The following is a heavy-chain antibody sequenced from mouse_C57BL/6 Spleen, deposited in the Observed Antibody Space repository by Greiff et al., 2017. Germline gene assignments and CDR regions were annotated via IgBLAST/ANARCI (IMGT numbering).Heavy chain of an antibody. V-gene: IGHV1-64*01. CDR3: ARPPCDDYDYFDY. D-gene: IGHD2-4*01. Sequence: QVQLQQSGAELVKPGASVKLSCKASGYTFTSYWMHWVKQRPGQGLEWIGMIHPNSGSTNYNEKFKSKATLTVDKSSSSAYMQLSSLTSEDSAVYYCARPPCDDYDYFDYWGQGTTLTVSS. CDR2: IHPNSGST. J-gene: IGHJ2*01. CDR1: GYTFTSYW.